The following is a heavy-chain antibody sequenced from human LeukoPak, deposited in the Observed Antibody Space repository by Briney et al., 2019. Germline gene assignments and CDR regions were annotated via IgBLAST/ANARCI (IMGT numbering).Heavy chain of an antibody. V-gene: IGHV1-2*02. J-gene: IGHJ3*01. CDR3: ARVYDSSGYDAFDV. Sequence: ASVKVSCKASGYTFTGHYMHWVRQAPGQGLEWMGWINPKSGGPKFAQKFQGRVTMTRDTSISTAYMELSRLRPDDTAVYYCARVYDSSGYDAFDVWGKGTMVTVSS. CDR2: INPKSGGP. CDR1: GYTFTGHY. D-gene: IGHD3-22*01.